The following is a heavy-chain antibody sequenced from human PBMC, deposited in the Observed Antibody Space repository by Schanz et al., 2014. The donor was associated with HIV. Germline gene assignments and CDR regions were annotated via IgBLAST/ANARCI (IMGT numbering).Heavy chain of an antibody. CDR3: AKDQGYDFWSGYYNYYGMDV. V-gene: IGHV3-30*18. Sequence: QVQLVESGGGVVQPGRSLRLSCAASGFTFSSYGMHWVRQGPGKGLEWVAVISYDGRDKYHADSVKGRFTISRDNSKNTLYLQMNSLRAEDTAVYYCAKDQGYDFWSGYYNYYGMDVWGQGTTVTVSS. D-gene: IGHD3-3*01. J-gene: IGHJ6*02. CDR1: GFTFSSYG. CDR2: ISYDGRDK.